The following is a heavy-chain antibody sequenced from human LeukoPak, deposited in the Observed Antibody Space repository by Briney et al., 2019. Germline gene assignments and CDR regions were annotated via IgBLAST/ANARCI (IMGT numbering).Heavy chain of an antibody. V-gene: IGHV3-30*02. CDR1: GFTFSSYG. CDR3: ATDRVVVVTAIKNDAFDI. J-gene: IGHJ3*02. D-gene: IGHD2-21*02. Sequence: GGSLRLSCAASGFTFSSYGMHWVRQAPGKGLEWVAFIRYDGSNKYYADSVKGRFTISRDNSKNTLYLQMNSLRAEDTAVYYCATDRVVVVTAIKNDAFDIWGQGTMVTVSS. CDR2: IRYDGSNK.